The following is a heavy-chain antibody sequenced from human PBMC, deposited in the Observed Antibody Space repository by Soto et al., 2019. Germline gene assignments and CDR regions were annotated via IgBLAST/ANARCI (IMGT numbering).Heavy chain of an antibody. CDR2: IYYTVNA. CDR1: GDSLTSHYFY. CDR3: ARVSYYVPSDYTLIGDFDS. J-gene: IGHJ4*02. V-gene: IGHV4-61*01. D-gene: IGHD3-10*02. Sequence: SETLSLTCAVSGDSLTSHYFYWTLVRQPPGKGLEWIGDIYYTVNANYNPSLTGRVTFSVDTSRNQSSLRLTSVTPADTAVYYCARVSYYVPSDYTLIGDFDSWGRGTPVTVSS.